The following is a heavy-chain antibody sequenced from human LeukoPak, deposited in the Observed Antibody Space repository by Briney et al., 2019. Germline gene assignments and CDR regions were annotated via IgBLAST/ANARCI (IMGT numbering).Heavy chain of an antibody. Sequence: GASVKVSCKASGGTFSSYAISWVRQAPGQGLEWMGRIIPIFGIANYAQKFQGRVTITADKSTSTAYMELSSLRSEDTAVYYCARDLVDTAMVPYGDDYWGQGTLVTVSS. CDR1: GGTFSSYA. CDR3: ARDLVDTAMVPYGDDY. CDR2: IIPIFGIA. D-gene: IGHD5-18*01. V-gene: IGHV1-69*04. J-gene: IGHJ4*02.